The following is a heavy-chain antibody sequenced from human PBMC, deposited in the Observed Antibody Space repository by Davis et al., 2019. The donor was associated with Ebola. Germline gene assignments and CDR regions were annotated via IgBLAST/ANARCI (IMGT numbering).Heavy chain of an antibody. D-gene: IGHD2-21*01. Sequence: SETLSLTCTVSGGSVSSGGYYWNWIRQPPGKGLEWIGYIYYSGSTDYSPSLRGRVTISLDTSKNQFSLKLNSVTAADTAVYFCATSLGYGDYDSFWGRGTLVIVSS. CDR1: GGSVSSGGYY. J-gene: IGHJ4*02. CDR2: IYYSGST. CDR3: ATSLGYGDYDSF. V-gene: IGHV4-61*08.